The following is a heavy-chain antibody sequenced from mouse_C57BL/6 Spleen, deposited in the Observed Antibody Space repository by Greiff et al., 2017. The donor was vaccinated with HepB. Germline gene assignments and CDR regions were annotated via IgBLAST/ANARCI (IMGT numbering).Heavy chain of an antibody. CDR3: ARGFISHAFDY. Sequence: EVQGVESGGGLVKPGGSLKLSCAASGFTFSSYTMSWVRQTPEKRLEWVATISGGGGNTYYPDSVKGRFTISRDNAKNTLYLQMSSLRSEDTALYYCARGFISHAFDYWGQGTTLTVSS. CDR1: GFTFSSYT. J-gene: IGHJ2*01. V-gene: IGHV5-9*01. CDR2: ISGGGGNT. D-gene: IGHD1-2*01.